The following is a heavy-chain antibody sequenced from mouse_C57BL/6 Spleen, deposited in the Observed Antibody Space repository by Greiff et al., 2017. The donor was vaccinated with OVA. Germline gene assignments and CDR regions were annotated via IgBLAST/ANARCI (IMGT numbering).Heavy chain of an antibody. Sequence: EVKLVESGEGLVKPGGSLKLSCAASGFTFSSYAMSWVRQTPEKRLEWVAYISSGGDYIYYADTVKGRFTLSRDNARNTLYLQMSSLKSEDTAMYYCTREDRNYEGAPMDYWGQGTSVTVSS. D-gene: IGHD2-5*01. CDR2: ISSGGDYI. J-gene: IGHJ4*01. CDR3: TREDRNYEGAPMDY. CDR1: GFTFSSYA. V-gene: IGHV5-9-1*02.